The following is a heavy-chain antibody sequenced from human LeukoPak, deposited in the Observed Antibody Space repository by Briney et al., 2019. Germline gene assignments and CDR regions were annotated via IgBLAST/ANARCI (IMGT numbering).Heavy chain of an antibody. CDR2: ITSGSSTI. CDR1: GFTFSNAW. CDR3: ARPLRESGYFYFDN. V-gene: IGHV3-48*04. Sequence: GGSLRLSCAASGFTFSNAWMSWVRQAPGKGLEWVSYITSGSSTIYYPDSVKGRFTISRDNAKNSLYLQMNSLRAEDTAIYYCARPLRESGYFYFDNWGQGTLVTVSS. D-gene: IGHD3-3*01. J-gene: IGHJ4*02.